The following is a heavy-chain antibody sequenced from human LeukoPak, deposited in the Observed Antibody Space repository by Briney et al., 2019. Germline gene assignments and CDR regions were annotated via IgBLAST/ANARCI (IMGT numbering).Heavy chain of an antibody. V-gene: IGHV1-46*01. CDR1: GGTFSSYY. J-gene: IGHJ4*02. CDR2: INPAGGST. D-gene: IGHD4-17*01. CDR3: ARYNGDLTGGFDY. Sequence: RASVKVSCKASGGTFSSYYIHWVRQAPGQGLEWMGIINPAGGSTGYAQKFQGRVTMTRDTSTSTVYMELSSLRSEDTAVYYCARYNGDLTGGFDYWGQGTLVTVSS.